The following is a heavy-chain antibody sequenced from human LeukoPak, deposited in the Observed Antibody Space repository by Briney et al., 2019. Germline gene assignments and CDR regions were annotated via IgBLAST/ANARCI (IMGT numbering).Heavy chain of an antibody. Sequence: SVKVSCKASGGTFSSYAISWGRQAPGQGVEWMGRIIAIFGTANYAQKFQGRVTITTDESTSTAYMELSSLRPEDTAVYYCARSGVLVGATRLDYWGQGTLVTVSS. J-gene: IGHJ4*02. CDR2: IIAIFGTA. CDR1: GGTFSSYA. D-gene: IGHD1-26*01. CDR3: ARSGVLVGATRLDY. V-gene: IGHV1-69*05.